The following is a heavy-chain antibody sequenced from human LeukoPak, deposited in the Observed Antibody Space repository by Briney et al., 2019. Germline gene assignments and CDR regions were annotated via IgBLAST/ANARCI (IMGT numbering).Heavy chain of an antibody. V-gene: IGHV4-59*01. Sequence: SETLSLTCTVSGGSISSYYWSWIRQPPGKGLEWIGYIYYSGSTNYNPSLKSRVTISVDTSKNQFSLKLSSVTAADTAVYYCASLGRWAFDYWGQGTLVTVSS. D-gene: IGHD6-13*01. J-gene: IGHJ4*02. CDR1: GGSISSYY. CDR3: ASLGRWAFDY. CDR2: IYYSGST.